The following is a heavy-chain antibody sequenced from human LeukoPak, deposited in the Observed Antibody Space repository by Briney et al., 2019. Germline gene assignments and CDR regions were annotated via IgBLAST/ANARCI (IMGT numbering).Heavy chain of an antibody. J-gene: IGHJ3*02. V-gene: IGHV3-33*01. CDR1: GFTFSSYG. Sequence: SGGSLRLSCAASGFTFSSYGMHWVRQAPGKGLEWVAVIWYDGSNKYYADSVKGRFTISRDNSKNTLYLQMNSLRAEDTAVYYCARPPPQALREDDAFDIWGQGTMVTVSS. CDR2: IWYDGSNK. CDR3: ARPPPQALREDDAFDI. D-gene: IGHD3-3*01.